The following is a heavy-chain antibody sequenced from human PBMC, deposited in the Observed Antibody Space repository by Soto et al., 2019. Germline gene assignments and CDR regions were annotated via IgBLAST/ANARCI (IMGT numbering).Heavy chain of an antibody. CDR1: GFTFSTYE. CDR2: ISVSGNII. V-gene: IGHV3-48*03. D-gene: IGHD2-2*01. CDR3: VRDTMRASAAASLDY. Sequence: VGSLRLSCAASGFTFSTYEFNWVRRAPGRGLEWISYISVSGNIIKYAESVKGRFTISRDNAENSLHLHMSNLRVDDTALYFCVRDTMRASAAASLDYWGQGTQVTVSS. J-gene: IGHJ4*02.